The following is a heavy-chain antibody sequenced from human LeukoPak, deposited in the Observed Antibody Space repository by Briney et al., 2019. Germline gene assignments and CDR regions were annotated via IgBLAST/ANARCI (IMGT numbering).Heavy chain of an antibody. V-gene: IGHV3-30*02. CDR1: GFTFSSFG. D-gene: IGHD4-17*01. J-gene: IGHJ4*02. CDR2: MRYDGSNK. CDR3: AKDSGPTVTTYYFDY. Sequence: GGSPRLSCAASGFTFSSFGMHWVRQAPGKGLEWVAFMRYDGSNKYYADSVKGRFTISRDNSKNTLYLQMNSLRAEDTAVYYCAKDSGPTVTTYYFDYWGQGTLVTVSS.